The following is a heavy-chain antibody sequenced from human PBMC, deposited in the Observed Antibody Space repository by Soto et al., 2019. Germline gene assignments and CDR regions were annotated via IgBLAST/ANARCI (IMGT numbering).Heavy chain of an antibody. J-gene: IGHJ6*02. Sequence: GASVKVSCKASGFTFTSSAVQWVRQARGQRLEWIGWIVVGSGNTNYAQKFQERVTITRDMSTSTAYMELSSLRSEDTAVYYCAADKQYYYDSSGYYYNYYYYGMDVWGQGTTVTVSS. CDR1: GFTFTSSA. CDR2: IVVGSGNT. V-gene: IGHV1-58*01. D-gene: IGHD3-22*01. CDR3: AADKQYYYDSSGYYYNYYYYGMDV.